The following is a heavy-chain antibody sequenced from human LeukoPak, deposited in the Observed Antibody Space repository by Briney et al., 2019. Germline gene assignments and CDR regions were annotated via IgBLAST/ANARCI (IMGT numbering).Heavy chain of an antibody. V-gene: IGHV3-30*02. J-gene: IGHJ6*03. CDR2: IQYDGSDK. Sequence: PGGSLRLSCAASGFTFSSYGMHWVRQAPGKGLEWVAFIQYDGSDKFYADSVKGRFTISRDSSKNTLYLQMNSLRAEDTAVYYRAKDRKVSFRERSDYMDVWGKGTTVTVSS. CDR3: AKDRKVSFRERSDYMDV. D-gene: IGHD1-1*01. CDR1: GFTFSSYG.